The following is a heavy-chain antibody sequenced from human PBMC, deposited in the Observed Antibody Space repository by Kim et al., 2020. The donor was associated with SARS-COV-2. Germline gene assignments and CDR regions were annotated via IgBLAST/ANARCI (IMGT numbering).Heavy chain of an antibody. CDR3: ARIFSGNFYGSGSYLDY. D-gene: IGHD3-10*01. Sequence: SETLSLTCTVSGGSISSGGYYWSWIRQHPGKGLEWIGYIYYSGSTYYNPSLKSRVTIAVDTSKNQFSLKLSSVTAADTAVYYCARIFSGNFYGSGSYLDYWGQGTLVTVSS. V-gene: IGHV4-31*03. CDR2: IYYSGST. J-gene: IGHJ4*02. CDR1: GGSISSGGYY.